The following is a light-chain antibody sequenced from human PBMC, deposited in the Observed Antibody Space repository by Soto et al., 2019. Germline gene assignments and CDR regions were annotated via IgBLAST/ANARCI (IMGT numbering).Light chain of an antibody. J-gene: IGLJ3*02. V-gene: IGLV2-14*01. Sequence: QSALTQPASRSGSPGLSITISCTGISSDVGGYTYVSWYQQHPGKAPMLMSSDVSNRPSGVSNRYSASKSGNTASLTIYGREADDEADYYCVSYTTTSTLVVFGGGTKVTVL. CDR2: DVS. CDR3: VSYTTTSTLVV. CDR1: SSDVGGYTY.